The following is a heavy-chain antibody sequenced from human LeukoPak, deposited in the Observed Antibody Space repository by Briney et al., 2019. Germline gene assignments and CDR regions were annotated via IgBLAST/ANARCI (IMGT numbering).Heavy chain of an antibody. CDR2: ISASGGST. D-gene: IGHD1-14*01. V-gene: IGHV3-23*01. CDR3: AKNMGQEGPGPFDY. CDR1: GFTFSSHA. Sequence: QSGGSLRLSCAASGFTFSSHAMSWVRQAPGKGLEWVSGISASGGSTYYADSVKGRFIVSSDISRNTLDLQMNSLRAEDTAVYYCAKNMGQEGPGPFDYWGQGTLVTVSS. J-gene: IGHJ4*02.